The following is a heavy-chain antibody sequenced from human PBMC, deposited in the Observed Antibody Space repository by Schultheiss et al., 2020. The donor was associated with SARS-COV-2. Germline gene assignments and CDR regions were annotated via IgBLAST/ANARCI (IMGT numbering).Heavy chain of an antibody. D-gene: IGHD6-6*01. Sequence: SETLSLTCAVYGGSFSGYYWGWIRQPPGKGLEWIGEINHSGSTNYNPSLKSRVTISVDTSKNQFSLKLSSVTAADTAVYYCTRAVEYSSPFDYWGQGTLVTVSS. CDR2: INHSGST. V-gene: IGHV4-34*01. J-gene: IGHJ4*02. CDR3: TRAVEYSSPFDY. CDR1: GGSFSGYY.